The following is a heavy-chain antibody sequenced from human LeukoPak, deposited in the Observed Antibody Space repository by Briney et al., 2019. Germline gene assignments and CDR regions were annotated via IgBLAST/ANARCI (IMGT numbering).Heavy chain of an antibody. CDR2: IIPIFGTA. CDR3: AGGGYGDYADY. D-gene: IGHD4-17*01. Sequence: SVKVSCKAPGGTFSSYAISWVRQAPGQGLEWMGRIIPIFGTANYAQKFQGRVTITTDESTSTAYMELSSLRSEDTAVYYCAGGGYGDYADYWGQGTLVTVSS. J-gene: IGHJ4*02. CDR1: GGTFSSYA. V-gene: IGHV1-69*05.